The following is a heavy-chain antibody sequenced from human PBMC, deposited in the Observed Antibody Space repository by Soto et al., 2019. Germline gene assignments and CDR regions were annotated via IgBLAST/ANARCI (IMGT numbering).Heavy chain of an antibody. CDR3: ARDQYASTSPPAPTNY. D-gene: IGHD2-2*01. V-gene: IGHV1-18*01. CDR1: GYTFTSYG. CDR2: ISAYNGST. Sequence: ASVKVSCKASGYTFTSYGISWVRQAPGQGLEWMGWISAYNGSTNYAQKLQGRVTMTTDTSTSTAYMELRSLRSDDTAVYYCARDQYASTSPPAPTNYWGQGTLVTVSS. J-gene: IGHJ4*02.